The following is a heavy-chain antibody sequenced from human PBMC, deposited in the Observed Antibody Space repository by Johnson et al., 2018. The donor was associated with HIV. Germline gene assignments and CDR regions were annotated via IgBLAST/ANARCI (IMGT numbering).Heavy chain of an antibody. V-gene: IGHV3-30*03. Sequence: QVQLVESGGGLIQPGGSLRLSCAASGFTVSSNYMSWVRQAPGKGLEWVAVISYDGSNKYYADSVKGRFTISRDNSKNTLYLQMNSLRAEDTAVYYCARDHLRRSHAFDIWGQGTMVTVSS. CDR1: GFTVSSNY. D-gene: IGHD2-15*01. CDR3: ARDHLRRSHAFDI. J-gene: IGHJ3*02. CDR2: ISYDGSNK.